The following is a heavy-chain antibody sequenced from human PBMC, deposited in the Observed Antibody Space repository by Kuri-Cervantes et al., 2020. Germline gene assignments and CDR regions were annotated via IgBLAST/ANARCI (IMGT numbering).Heavy chain of an antibody. CDR2: INPNSGGT. CDR3: ARDHIVLGVDL. CDR1: GYTFSNYY. D-gene: IGHD2-8*01. V-gene: IGHV1-2*02. J-gene: IGHJ2*01. Sequence: ASVKVSCKASGYTFSNYYMHWVRRAPGQGLEWMGWINPNSGGTNYAQKFQGRVTMTRDTSISTAYMELSRLRSDDTAVYYCARDHIVLGVDLWGRGTLVTVSS.